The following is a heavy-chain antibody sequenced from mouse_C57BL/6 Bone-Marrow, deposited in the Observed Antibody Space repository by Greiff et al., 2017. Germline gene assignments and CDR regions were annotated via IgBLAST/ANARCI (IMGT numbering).Heavy chain of an antibody. V-gene: IGHV14-4*01. CDR1: GFNIKDDY. CDR2: IDPEIGDT. Sequence: EVQLQESGAELVRPGASVKLSCTASGFNIKDDYIHWVKQRPEQGLEWIGWIDPEIGDTEYASKFQGKATITSDTSSNTAYLQLRSLTSEETSVYYCSSFDGNYFDFWGQGTPLTVAS. D-gene: IGHD2-3*01. CDR3: SSFDGNYFDF. J-gene: IGHJ2*01.